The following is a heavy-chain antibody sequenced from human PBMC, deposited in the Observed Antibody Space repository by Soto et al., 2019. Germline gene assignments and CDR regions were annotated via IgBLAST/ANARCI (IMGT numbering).Heavy chain of an antibody. CDR1: GGSISSGDYY. V-gene: IGHV4-30-4*01. CDR3: ARLYSSSWYAQFDY. J-gene: IGHJ4*02. CDR2: IYYSGST. Sequence: SETLSLTCTVSGGSISSGDYYWSWIRQPPGKGLEWIGYIYYSGSTYYNPSLKNQDNKSVDTSKKQYSLKLNSVTAAKTTGNNCARLYSSSWYAQFDYWGQGTLVTVSS. D-gene: IGHD6-13*01.